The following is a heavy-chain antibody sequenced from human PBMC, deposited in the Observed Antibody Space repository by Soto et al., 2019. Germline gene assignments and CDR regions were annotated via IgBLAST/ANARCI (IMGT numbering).Heavy chain of an antibody. J-gene: IGHJ4*02. D-gene: IGHD3-22*01. V-gene: IGHV3-23*01. CDR1: GFTFSSYA. Sequence: PGGSLRLSCAASGFTFSSYAMSWVRQAPGKGLEWVSAISGSGGSTYYADSVKGRFTISRDNSKNTLYLQMNSLRAEDTAVYYCAKLRVGTYYYDGSGYYYFDYWCQGTLVTISS. CDR2: ISGSGGST. CDR3: AKLRVGTYYYDGSGYYYFDY.